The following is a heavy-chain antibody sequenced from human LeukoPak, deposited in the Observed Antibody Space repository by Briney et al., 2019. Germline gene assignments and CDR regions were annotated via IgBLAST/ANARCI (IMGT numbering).Heavy chain of an antibody. CDR1: GGXISSSSYY. Sequence: PSGTLSLTCVVSGGXISSSSYYWGWIRQPPGKGLEWIGSIYYSGSTYYNPSLKSRVTISVDTSKNQFSLKLSSVTAADTAVYYCAREATATGFDAFDIWGQGTMVTVSS. CDR3: AREATATGFDAFDI. J-gene: IGHJ3*02. D-gene: IGHD2-15*01. CDR2: IYYSGST. V-gene: IGHV4-39*01.